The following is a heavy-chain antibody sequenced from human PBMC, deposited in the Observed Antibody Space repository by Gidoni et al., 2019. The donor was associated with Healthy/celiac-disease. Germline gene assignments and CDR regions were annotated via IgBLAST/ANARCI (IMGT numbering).Heavy chain of an antibody. CDR1: GFTFSSYS. CDR3: AFDYGDHLDY. J-gene: IGHJ4*02. D-gene: IGHD4-17*01. Sequence: EVQLVESGGGLVQPGGSLRLSCAASGFTFSSYSMNWVRQAPGKGLEWVSYISSSSSTIYYADSVKGRFTISRDNAKNSLYLQMNSLRDEDTAVYYCAFDYGDHLDYWGQGTLVTVSS. V-gene: IGHV3-48*02. CDR2: ISSSSSTI.